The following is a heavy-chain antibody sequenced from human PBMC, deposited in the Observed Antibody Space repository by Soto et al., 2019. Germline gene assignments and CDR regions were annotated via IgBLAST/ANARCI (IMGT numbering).Heavy chain of an antibody. CDR3: ARGVNFDCLSVFDY. D-gene: IGHD3-9*01. V-gene: IGHV1-69*01. J-gene: IGHJ4*02. CDR2: IIPISGTA. Sequence: QVQLVQSGAEVKKPGSSVKVSCKASGGIFSSYTISWVRQAPGQGLEWMGGIIPISGTANYAQKFQGSVTTTAEESRNTAYVELSSLRSDDTAVYYCARGVNFDCLSVFDYWGQATRVTVSP. CDR1: GGIFSSYT.